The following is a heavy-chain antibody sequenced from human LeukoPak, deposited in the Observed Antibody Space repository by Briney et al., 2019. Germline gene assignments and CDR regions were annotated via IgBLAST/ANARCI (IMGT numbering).Heavy chain of an antibody. D-gene: IGHD3-22*01. CDR2: INHSGST. CDR1: GGSFSGYY. J-gene: IGHJ4*02. V-gene: IGHV4-34*01. Sequence: SETLSLTCAVYGGSFSGYYWSWIRQPPGKGLEWIGEINHSGSTNYNPSLKSRVTISVDTSKNQFSLKLSSVTAADTAVYYCARIRNYYDSSGYPFDYWGQGTLVTVSS. CDR3: ARIRNYYDSSGYPFDY.